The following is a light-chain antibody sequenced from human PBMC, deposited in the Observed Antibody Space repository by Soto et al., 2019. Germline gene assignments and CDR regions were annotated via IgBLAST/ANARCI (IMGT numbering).Light chain of an antibody. V-gene: IGLV2-14*03. CDR3: SSHASRTSVV. Sequence: QSVLTQPASVSGSPGQSITISCTGSSSDIGYDYVSWYQQHPGKAPKLIIYGVVDRPSGVSHRFSGSKSGNTASLTISGLQPEDEADYYCSSHASRTSVVFGGGTKLTVL. J-gene: IGLJ2*01. CDR2: GVV. CDR1: SSDIGYDY.